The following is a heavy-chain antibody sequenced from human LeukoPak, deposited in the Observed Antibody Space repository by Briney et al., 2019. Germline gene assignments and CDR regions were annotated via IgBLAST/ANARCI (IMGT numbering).Heavy chain of an antibody. CDR2: VNGDGGVT. CDR3: ARGLSVAGSDY. J-gene: IGHJ4*01. Sequence: PGGSLRLSCAASGFTFSSDWMHSVPQAPGKGLVWVSHVNGDGGVTAYTDSVKGRFTISRDNAKNTLFLQMNSLRVEDTAVYYCARGLSVAGSDYWGHGTLVTVSS. V-gene: IGHV3-74*01. D-gene: IGHD6-19*01. CDR1: GFTFSSDW.